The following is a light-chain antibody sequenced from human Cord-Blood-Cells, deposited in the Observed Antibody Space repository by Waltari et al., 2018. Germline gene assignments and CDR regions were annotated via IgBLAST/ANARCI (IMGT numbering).Light chain of an antibody. Sequence: EIVLTQSPATLSLSPGERAHLSCRDSQSVSSYLAWYQQKPGQAPRLLIYDASNRATGIPARFSGSGSGTDFTLTISSLEPEDFAVYYCQQRSNWLYSFGQGTKLEIK. CDR1: QSVSSY. J-gene: IGKJ2*03. CDR2: DAS. CDR3: QQRSNWLYS. V-gene: IGKV3-11*01.